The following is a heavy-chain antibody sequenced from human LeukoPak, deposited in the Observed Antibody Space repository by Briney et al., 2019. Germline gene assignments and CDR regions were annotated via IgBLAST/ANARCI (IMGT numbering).Heavy chain of an antibody. J-gene: IGHJ4*02. Sequence: SGGSLRLSCAASGFTFDDYAMHWVRQAPGKGLEWVSGISWNSGSIGYADSVKGRFTISRDNGKNSLYLQMNSLRAEDTALYYCARDIDYRNPPVMDYWGQGTLVTVSS. CDR1: GFTFDDYA. D-gene: IGHD4-11*01. CDR3: ARDIDYRNPPVMDY. CDR2: ISWNSGSI. V-gene: IGHV3-9*01.